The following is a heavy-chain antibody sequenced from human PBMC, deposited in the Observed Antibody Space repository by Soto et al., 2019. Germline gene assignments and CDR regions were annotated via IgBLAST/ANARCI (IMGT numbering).Heavy chain of an antibody. D-gene: IGHD2-15*01. CDR1: GGSFSGYY. Sequence: QVQLQQWGAGLLKPSETLSLTCAVYGGSFSGYYWSWIRQPPGKGLEWMGEINHSGSTNYNPSLKSRVTISVDTSKNQFSLKLSSGTAADTAVYYCARGLRGYCSGGSCYSGRYFDLWGRGTLVTVSS. J-gene: IGHJ2*01. CDR3: ARGLRGYCSGGSCYSGRYFDL. CDR2: INHSGST. V-gene: IGHV4-34*01.